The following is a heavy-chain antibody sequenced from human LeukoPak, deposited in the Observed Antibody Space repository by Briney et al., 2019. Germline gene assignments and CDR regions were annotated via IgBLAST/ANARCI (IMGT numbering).Heavy chain of an antibody. Sequence: GGSLRLSCAASGFTFDDYAMHWVRQAPGKGLEWVSGISWNSGSIGYADSVKGRFTISRDNAKNSLYLQMNSLRAEDTALYYCARGANSHYDFWSGYPTNYFDYWGQGTLVTVSS. D-gene: IGHD3-3*01. CDR3: ARGANSHYDFWSGYPTNYFDY. J-gene: IGHJ4*02. V-gene: IGHV3-9*01. CDR1: GFTFDDYA. CDR2: ISWNSGSI.